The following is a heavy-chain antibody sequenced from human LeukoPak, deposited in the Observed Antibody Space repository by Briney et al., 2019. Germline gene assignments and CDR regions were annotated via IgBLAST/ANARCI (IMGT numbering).Heavy chain of an antibody. CDR2: ISGSDGGT. Sequence: PGGSLRLSCAASGFTFSSCGMTWVRQAPGKGLEWVSSISGSDGGTYYADSVKGRFTISRGNSKNTLYLQMNSLRAEDTAIYYCAKRGPIYTSSPGNYFDYWGQGTLVTVSS. CDR1: GFTFSSCG. CDR3: AKRGPIYTSSPGNYFDY. J-gene: IGHJ4*02. D-gene: IGHD6-6*01. V-gene: IGHV3-23*01.